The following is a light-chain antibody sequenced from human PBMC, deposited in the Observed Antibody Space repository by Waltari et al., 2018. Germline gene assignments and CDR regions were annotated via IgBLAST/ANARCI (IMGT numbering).Light chain of an antibody. CDR2: DVS. CDR1: SSDVGGFKY. CDR3: SSYTSSTVV. V-gene: IGLV2-14*03. Sequence: QSALTQPASVSGSPGQPITISCTGTSSDVGGFKYVSWYQQHPGKAPKLLIYDVSNRPSGVSNRFSGSKSGNTASLTISGLQAADEADYYCSSYTSSTVVFGGGTKLTVL. J-gene: IGLJ3*02.